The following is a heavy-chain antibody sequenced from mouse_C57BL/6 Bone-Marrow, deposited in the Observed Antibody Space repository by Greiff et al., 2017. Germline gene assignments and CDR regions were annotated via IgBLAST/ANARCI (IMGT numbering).Heavy chain of an antibody. V-gene: IGHV1-4*01. CDR2: INPSSGYT. J-gene: IGHJ4*01. CDR1: GYTFTSYT. D-gene: IGHD1-1*02. CDR3: ARYGPNPYAMDY. Sequence: VKLMESGAELARPGASVKMSCKASGYTFTSYTMHWVKQRPGQGLEWIGYINPSSGYTKYNQKFKDKATLTADKSSSTAYMQLSSLTSEDSAVYYCARYGPNPYAMDYWGQGTSVTVSS.